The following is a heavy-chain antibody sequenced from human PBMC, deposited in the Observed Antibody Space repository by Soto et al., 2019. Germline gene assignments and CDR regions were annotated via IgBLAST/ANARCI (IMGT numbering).Heavy chain of an antibody. CDR2: ISGSGGST. CDR1: GFTFSSYA. D-gene: IGHD3-22*01. J-gene: IGHJ4*02. CDR3: ASPDYDSSGYYYDY. V-gene: IGHV3-23*01. Sequence: PGGTLRLSCAASGFTFSSYAMSWVRQAPGKGLEWVSAISGSGGSTYYADSVKGRFTISRDNSKNTLYLQMNSLRAEDTAVYYCASPDYDSSGYYYDYWGQGTLVTVSS.